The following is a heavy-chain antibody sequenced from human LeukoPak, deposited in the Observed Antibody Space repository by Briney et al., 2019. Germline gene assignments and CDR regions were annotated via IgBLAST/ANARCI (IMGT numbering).Heavy chain of an antibody. CDR2: ISSSSSYI. D-gene: IGHD3-10*02. J-gene: IGHJ6*04. Sequence: GGSLRLSCAASGFIFSNYGMSWVRQAPGKGLEWVSSISSSSSYIYYADSVKGRFTISRDNAKNSLYLQMNSLRAEDTAVYYCAELGITMIGGVWGKGTTVTISS. CDR1: GFIFSNYG. V-gene: IGHV3-21*01. CDR3: AELGITMIGGV.